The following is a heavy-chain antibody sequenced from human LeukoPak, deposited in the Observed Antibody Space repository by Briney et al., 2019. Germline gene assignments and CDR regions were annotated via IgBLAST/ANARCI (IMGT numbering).Heavy chain of an antibody. CDR2: IYYSGST. Sequence: SETLSLTCTVSGGSISSSRYYWSWIRQPPGKGLEWIGSIYYSGSTYYNPSLKSRVTISVDTSKNQLSLKLSSVTAADTAVYYCARGTWIQLCFDYWGQGTLVTVSS. CDR3: ARGTWIQLCFDY. CDR1: GGSISSSRYY. D-gene: IGHD5-18*01. V-gene: IGHV4-39*01. J-gene: IGHJ4*02.